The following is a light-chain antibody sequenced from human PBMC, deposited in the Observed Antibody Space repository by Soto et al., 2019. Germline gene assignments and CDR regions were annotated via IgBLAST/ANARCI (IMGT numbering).Light chain of an antibody. CDR3: QQDESTPPT. Sequence: DIVMTQSPDSLAVSLGERATINCKSSQRVLYSSNNKNYLAWYQKRPGQPPKLLIYWASTRESGVPDRFSGSGSGTDFTLTITSLQAEDVAVYYCQQDESTPPTFGQGTKLEIK. CDR1: QRVLYSSNNKNY. J-gene: IGKJ2*01. CDR2: WAS. V-gene: IGKV4-1*01.